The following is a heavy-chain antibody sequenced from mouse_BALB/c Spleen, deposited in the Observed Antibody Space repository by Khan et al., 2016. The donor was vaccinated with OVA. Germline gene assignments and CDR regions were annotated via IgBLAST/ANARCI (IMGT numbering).Heavy chain of an antibody. CDR2: IWAGGST. V-gene: IGHV2-9*02. Sequence: QVQLKQSGPGLVAPSQTLSITCTVSGFSLSNYGVHWVRQPPGKGLEWLGVIWAGGSTNHNSALMSRLSISKDDSKSQVFLKMNILQTDDTAMYYCARACYNGSWLAYWGQGTLVTVSA. CDR3: ARACYNGSWLAY. D-gene: IGHD1-3*01. J-gene: IGHJ3*01. CDR1: GFSLSNYG.